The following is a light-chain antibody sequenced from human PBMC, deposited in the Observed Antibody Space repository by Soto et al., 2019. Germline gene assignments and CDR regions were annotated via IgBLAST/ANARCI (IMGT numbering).Light chain of an antibody. CDR1: QSIGNF. Sequence: DIQMTQSPSSLSASIGDRVSITCRASQSIGNFLNWYQQKPGKVPKLLIYAASNLHSGVPSRFSGSGSGTEFTLTISSLQLEDFAAYYCQQSYTSPAFTFGPVTRVNAK. V-gene: IGKV1-39*01. CDR3: QQSYTSPAFT. CDR2: AAS. J-gene: IGKJ3*01.